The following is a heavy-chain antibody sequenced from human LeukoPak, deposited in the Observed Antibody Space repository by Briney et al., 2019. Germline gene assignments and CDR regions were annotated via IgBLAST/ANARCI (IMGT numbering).Heavy chain of an antibody. CDR1: GYTFTSYG. V-gene: IGHV1-18*01. J-gene: IGHJ4*02. D-gene: IGHD2-15*01. CDR2: ISAYNGNT. CDR3: ARDARLNNYCSGGSCYFDY. Sequence: ASVKVSCKASGYTFTSYGISWVRQAPGQGLEWMRWISAYNGNTNYAQKLQGRVTMTTDTSTSTAYMELRSLRSDDTAVYYCARDARLNNYCSGGSCYFDYCGQGTLVTVSS.